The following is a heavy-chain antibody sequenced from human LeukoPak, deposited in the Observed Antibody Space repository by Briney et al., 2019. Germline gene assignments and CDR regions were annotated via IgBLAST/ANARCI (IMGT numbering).Heavy chain of an antibody. CDR2: ISAYNGNT. Sequence: ASVKVSCKASGYTFTSYGISWVRQAPGQGLEWMGWISAYNGNTSYAQKFQGRVTMTRDTSTSTVYMELSSLRSEDTAVYYCAREHIWGLDYWGQGTLVTVSS. CDR3: AREHIWGLDY. J-gene: IGHJ4*02. V-gene: IGHV1-18*01. D-gene: IGHD2-21*01. CDR1: GYTFTSYG.